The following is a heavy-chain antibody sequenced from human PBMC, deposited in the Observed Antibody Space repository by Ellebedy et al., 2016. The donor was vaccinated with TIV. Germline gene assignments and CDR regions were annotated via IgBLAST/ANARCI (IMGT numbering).Heavy chain of an antibody. CDR2: IYYSGST. D-gene: IGHD3-10*01. V-gene: IGHV4-59*08. CDR1: GGSISSYY. CDR3: ARRVWFGDTAYFDY. Sequence: SETLSLTXTVSGGSISSYYWSWIRQPPGKGLEWIGYIYYSGSTNYNPSLKSRVTISVDTSKNQFSLKLSSVTAADTAVYYYARRVWFGDTAYFDYWGQGTLVTVSS. J-gene: IGHJ4*02.